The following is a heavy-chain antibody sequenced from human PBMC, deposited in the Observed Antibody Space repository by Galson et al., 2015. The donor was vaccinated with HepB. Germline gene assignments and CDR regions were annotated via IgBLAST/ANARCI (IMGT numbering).Heavy chain of an antibody. CDR2: IYPGDSDT. V-gene: IGHV5-51*01. CDR1: GYSFTSYW. Sequence: QSGAEVKKPGESLKISCKGSGYSFTSYWIGWVRQMPGKGLEWMGIIYPGDSDTRYSPSFQGRVTISADKSISTAYLQWSSLKASDTAMYYCARRYYDILTGYYSGAFFDYWGQGTLVTVSS. CDR3: ARRYYDILTGYYSGAFFDY. D-gene: IGHD3-9*01. J-gene: IGHJ4*02.